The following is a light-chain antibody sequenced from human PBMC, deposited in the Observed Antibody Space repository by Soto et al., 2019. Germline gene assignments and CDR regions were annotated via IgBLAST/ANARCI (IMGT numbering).Light chain of an antibody. J-gene: IGLJ3*02. Sequence: QLVLTQSPSASASLGASVKLTCTLSSGHSSYAIAWHQQQPEKGPRYLMKLNSDGSHSKGDGIPDRFSGSSSGAERYLTISSLQSEDEADYYCQTWGTDSGVFGGGTKLTVL. CDR3: QTWGTDSGV. CDR2: LNSDGSH. V-gene: IGLV4-69*01. CDR1: SGHSSYA.